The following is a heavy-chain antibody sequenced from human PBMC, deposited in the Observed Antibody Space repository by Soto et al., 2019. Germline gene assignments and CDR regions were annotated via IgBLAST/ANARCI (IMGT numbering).Heavy chain of an antibody. CDR1: GVTFTNYA. Sequence: QVQLVEAGGGVVQPGMSLRLSCAASGVTFTNYAMHWVRQAPGTGLEGVADISYHGTEKGYADSVKGRFTISIDNSKNTLYVQMSSLRPEDTAVYYCAKDIGGVDTGNYGMDVWGQGTTVIVSS. CDR3: AKDIGGVDTGNYGMDV. V-gene: IGHV3-30*18. J-gene: IGHJ6*02. D-gene: IGHD5-18*01. CDR2: ISYHGTEK.